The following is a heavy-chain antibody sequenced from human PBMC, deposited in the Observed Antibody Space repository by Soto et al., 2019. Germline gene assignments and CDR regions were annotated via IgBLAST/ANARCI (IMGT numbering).Heavy chain of an antibody. CDR3: ARNGLLRYFDWSSIDY. J-gene: IGHJ4*02. Sequence: GASVKVSCKASGYTFTSYGISWVRQAPGQGLEWMGWISAYNGNTNYAQKLQGRVTMTTDTSTSTACMELRSLRSDDTAVYYCARNGLLRYFDWSSIDYWGQGTLVTVSS. D-gene: IGHD3-9*01. V-gene: IGHV1-18*04. CDR1: GYTFTSYG. CDR2: ISAYNGNT.